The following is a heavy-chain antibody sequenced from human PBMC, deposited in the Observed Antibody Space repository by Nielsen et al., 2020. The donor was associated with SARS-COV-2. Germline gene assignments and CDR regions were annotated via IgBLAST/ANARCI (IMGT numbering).Heavy chain of an antibody. J-gene: IGHJ4*02. Sequence: ASVKVSCKASGYTITGYAINWVRQAPGQGLEWMGWINTYTGNPTYAQGFTGRFVFSLDTSVSTAYLEISSLKAEDTAVYYCARDAQLWETYYFDHWGQGTPVIVSS. V-gene: IGHV7-4-1*02. D-gene: IGHD5-18*01. CDR3: ARDAQLWETYYFDH. CDR1: GYTITGYA. CDR2: INTYTGNP.